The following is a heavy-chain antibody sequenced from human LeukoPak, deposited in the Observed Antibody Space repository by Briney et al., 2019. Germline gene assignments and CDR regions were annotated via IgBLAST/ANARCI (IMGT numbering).Heavy chain of an antibody. D-gene: IGHD6-19*01. J-gene: IGHJ5*01. V-gene: IGHV5-51*01. CDR2: IFPDDSDT. CDR3: ARHSDITVADS. Sequence: EESLKISCKGSGYSFTSYWIAWVRQMPGKGLEWMGIIFPDDSDTRYSPSFQGLVTISADKSISTAYLQWNSLKASDTAMYYCARHSDITVADSWGQGTLVTVSS. CDR1: GYSFTSYW.